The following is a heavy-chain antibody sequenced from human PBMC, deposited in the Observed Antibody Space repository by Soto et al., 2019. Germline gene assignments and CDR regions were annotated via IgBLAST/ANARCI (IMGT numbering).Heavy chain of an antibody. J-gene: IGHJ3*02. V-gene: IGHV3-15*01. D-gene: IGHD1-26*01. Sequence: EVQLVESGGGLVKPGGSLRLSCAASGFTFSNAWMSWVRQAPGKGLEWVGRIKSKTDGGTTDYAAPVKGRFTISRDDSKNTLYLQMNSLKTEDTAVYYCTTQNPATGAFDIWGQGTMVTVSS. CDR3: TTQNPATGAFDI. CDR1: GFTFSNAW. CDR2: IKSKTDGGTT.